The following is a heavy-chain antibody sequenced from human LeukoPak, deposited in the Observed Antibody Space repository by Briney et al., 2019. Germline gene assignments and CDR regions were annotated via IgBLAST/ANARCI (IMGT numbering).Heavy chain of an antibody. CDR2: IYPGDSDT. CDR1: GYSFTSYW. CDR3: ARRRGATLYYFDS. D-gene: IGHD1-26*01. V-gene: IGHV5-51*01. Sequence: GESLKISCQGSGYSFTSYWIGWVRQMPGKGLEWMGIIYPGDSDTRYSPSFQGQVTISADKSISTTYLQWSSLKASDTAMYYCARRRGATLYYFDSWGQGTLVTVSS. J-gene: IGHJ4*02.